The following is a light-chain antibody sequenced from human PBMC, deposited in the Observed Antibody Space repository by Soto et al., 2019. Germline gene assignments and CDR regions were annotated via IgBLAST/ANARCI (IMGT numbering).Light chain of an antibody. CDR2: DVY. Sequence: EIVLTQSPATLSLSPGERATLACRSSQSVSSYLAWYHQKPGQAPRLLIYDVYNRATGIPARFSGSGSGTDFPLTISRLEPEDFAGYYCQQRSNWPPYTFGQGTKREI. CDR3: QQRSNWPPYT. J-gene: IGKJ2*01. CDR1: QSVSSY. V-gene: IGKV3-11*01.